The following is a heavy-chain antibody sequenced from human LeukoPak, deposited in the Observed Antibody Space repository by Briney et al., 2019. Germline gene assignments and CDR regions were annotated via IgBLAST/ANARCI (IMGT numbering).Heavy chain of an antibody. D-gene: IGHD6-19*01. Sequence: GGSLRLSCAASGFTFSSYWMHWVRQAPGKGLVWVSRINSDGSSTSYADSVKDRFTISRDNAKNTLYLQMNSLRAEDTAVYYCARDRDSSGWYRSGGWFDPWGQGTLVTVSS. CDR3: ARDRDSSGWYRSGGWFDP. V-gene: IGHV3-74*01. CDR1: GFTFSSYW. J-gene: IGHJ5*02. CDR2: INSDGSST.